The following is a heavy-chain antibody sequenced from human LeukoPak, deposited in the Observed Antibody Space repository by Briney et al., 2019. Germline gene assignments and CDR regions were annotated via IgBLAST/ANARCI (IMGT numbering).Heavy chain of an antibody. CDR1: GGSISSSSYY. J-gene: IGHJ6*02. Sequence: SETLSLTCTVSGGSISSSSYYWGWIRQPPGKGLEWIGSISYSGSTYYNPSLKSRVTISVDTSKNQFSLKLSSVTAADTAVYYCAREACGGDCYLYYYYGMDVWGQGTTVTVSS. V-gene: IGHV4-39*07. CDR2: ISYSGST. CDR3: AREACGGDCYLYYYYGMDV. D-gene: IGHD2-21*02.